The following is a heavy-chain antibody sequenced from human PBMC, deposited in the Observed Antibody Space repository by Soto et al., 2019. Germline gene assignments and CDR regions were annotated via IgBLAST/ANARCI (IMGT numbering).Heavy chain of an antibody. Sequence: SVKVSCKASGGTFSSYAISWVRQAPGQGLEWMGGIIPIFGTANYAQKFQGRVTITADESTSTAYMELSSLRSEDTAVYYCARDRPIVATIDYYYYGMDVWGQGTTVTVSS. V-gene: IGHV1-69*13. CDR3: ARDRPIVATIDYYYYGMDV. D-gene: IGHD5-12*01. CDR2: IIPIFGTA. CDR1: GGTFSSYA. J-gene: IGHJ6*02.